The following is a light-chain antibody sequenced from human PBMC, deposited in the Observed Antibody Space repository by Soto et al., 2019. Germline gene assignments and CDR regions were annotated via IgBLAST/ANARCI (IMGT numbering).Light chain of an antibody. CDR1: QSVSSN. J-gene: IGKJ2*01. CDR2: GAS. CDR3: QQYNNWPPT. Sequence: EIVMTQSPATLSVSPGERATLSCTASQSVSSNLAWYQQKPGQAPRLLIYGASTRATGIPARFSGSGSGTEFTLTISSLQYEDFAVYYCQQYNNWPPTFGQGTKLEIK. V-gene: IGKV3-15*01.